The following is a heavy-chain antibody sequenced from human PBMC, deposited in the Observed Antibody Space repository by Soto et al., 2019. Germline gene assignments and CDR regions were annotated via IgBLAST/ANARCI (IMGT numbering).Heavy chain of an antibody. J-gene: IGHJ4*02. CDR3: ARDDGARSHLDY. D-gene: IGHD1-26*01. Sequence: QVQLVQSGAEVKKPGASVKVSCKASGYIFITCGINWVRQAPGQGLEWMGRISPYKGNTNYAQNLEDRVTMITDTSTSTDYMEVRSLRSDDTAVYYCARDDGARSHLDYWGQGTLVTVSS. CDR1: GYIFITCG. CDR2: ISPYKGNT. V-gene: IGHV1-18*01.